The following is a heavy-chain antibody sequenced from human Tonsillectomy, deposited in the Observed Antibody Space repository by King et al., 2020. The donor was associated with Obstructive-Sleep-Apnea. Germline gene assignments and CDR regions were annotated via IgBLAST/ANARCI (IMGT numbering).Heavy chain of an antibody. J-gene: IGHJ3*02. V-gene: IGHV3-15*01. CDR2: IKSKTDGGTT. CDR3: TTEITDIVVVVAATCAFDI. Sequence: VQLVESGGGLVKPGGSLRLSCAASGFTFSNAWMSWVRQAPGKGLEWVGRIKSKTDGGTTDYAAPVKGRFTISRDDSKNTLYLQMNSLKTEDTAVYYCTTEITDIVVVVAATCAFDIWGQGTMVTVSS. D-gene: IGHD2-15*01. CDR1: GFTFSNAW.